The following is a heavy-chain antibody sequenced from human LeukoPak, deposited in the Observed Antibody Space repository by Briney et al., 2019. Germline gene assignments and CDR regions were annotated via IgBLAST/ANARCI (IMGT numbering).Heavy chain of an antibody. D-gene: IGHD2/OR15-2a*01. CDR3: ASNSDYCFEY. J-gene: IGHJ4*02. CDR2: INPDGNDY. Sequence: GGSLRLSCAASAFSFSTHWMAWVRPAAGKGLEWVANINPDGNDYHYVDSVKGRFTISRDNAKKSLYLQMNFLRADDTAVYYCASNSDYCFEYWGQGVLVTVS. V-gene: IGHV3-7*05. CDR1: AFSFSTHW.